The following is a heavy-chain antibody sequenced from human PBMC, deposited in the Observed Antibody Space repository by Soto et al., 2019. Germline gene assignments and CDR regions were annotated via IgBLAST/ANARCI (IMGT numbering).Heavy chain of an antibody. J-gene: IGHJ4*02. CDR2: IYSGGST. V-gene: IGHV3-53*04. CDR3: ARVFPRYGDYVYYFDY. D-gene: IGHD4-17*01. Sequence: GGSLRLSCAASGFTVSSNYMSWVRQAPGKGLEWVSVIYSGGSTYYADSVKGRFTISRHNSKNTLYLQMNSLRAEDTAVYYCARVFPRYGDYVYYFDYWGQGTLVTVSS. CDR1: GFTVSSNY.